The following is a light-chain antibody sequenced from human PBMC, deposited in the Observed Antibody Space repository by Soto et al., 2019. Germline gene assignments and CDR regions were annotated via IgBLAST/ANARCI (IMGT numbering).Light chain of an antibody. V-gene: IGLV1-51*01. CDR1: SSNIGDDY. Sequence: QPVLTQPPSVSAAPGQKVTISCSGSSSNIGDDYVSWYQQLPGTAPKLLIYDNNERPSGIPDRFSGSKSGTSATLDITGLQTGDEADYYCGTWDSSLSAGVFGGGTKLTVL. J-gene: IGLJ2*01. CDR2: DNN. CDR3: GTWDSSLSAGV.